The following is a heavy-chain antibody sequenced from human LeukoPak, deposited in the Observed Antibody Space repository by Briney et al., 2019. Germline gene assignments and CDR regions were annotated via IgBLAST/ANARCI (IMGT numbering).Heavy chain of an antibody. CDR1: GYTFTGYY. CDR2: INPNSGGT. CDR3: AREKVVDGGYGMDV. J-gene: IGHJ6*02. V-gene: IGHV1-2*02. D-gene: IGHD2-15*01. Sequence: GASVKVSCKASGYTFTGYYMNWVRQAPGQGLEWMGWINPNSGGTNYAQKFQGRVTMTRATSISTAYMELSRLRSDDTAVYYCAREKVVDGGYGMDVWGQGTTVTVSS.